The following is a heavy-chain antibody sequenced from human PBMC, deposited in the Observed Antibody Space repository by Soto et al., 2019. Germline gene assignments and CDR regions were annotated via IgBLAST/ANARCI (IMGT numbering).Heavy chain of an antibody. CDR3: ARVFYVVVPAADKNWFDP. D-gene: IGHD2-2*01. Sequence: SETLSLTCAVYGGSFSGYYWSWIRQPPGKGLEWIGEINHSGSTNYNPSLKSRVTISVDTSKNQFSLKLSSVTAADTAVYYCARVFYVVVPAADKNWFDPWGQGTLVTVSS. CDR1: GGSFSGYY. J-gene: IGHJ5*02. V-gene: IGHV4-34*01. CDR2: INHSGST.